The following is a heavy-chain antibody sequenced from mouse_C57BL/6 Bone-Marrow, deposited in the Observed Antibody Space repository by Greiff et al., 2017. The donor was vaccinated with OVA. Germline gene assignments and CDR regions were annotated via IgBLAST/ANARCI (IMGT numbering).Heavy chain of an antibody. V-gene: IGHV1-15*01. J-gene: IGHJ2*01. CDR3: TSPDYYGDY. CDR2: IDPETGGT. CDR1: GYTFTDYE. Sequence: QVQLQQSGAELVRPGASVTLSCKASGYTFTDYEMHWVKQTPVHGLEWIGAIDPETGGTAYNQKFKGKAILTADKSSSTAYMELRILTSEDSAVYYCTSPDYYGDYCGQGTTLTVSS. D-gene: IGHD1-1*01.